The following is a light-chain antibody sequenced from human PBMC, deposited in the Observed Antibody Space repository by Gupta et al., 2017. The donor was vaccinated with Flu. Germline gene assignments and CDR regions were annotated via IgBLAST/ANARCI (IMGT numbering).Light chain of an antibody. V-gene: IGKV3-20*01. Sequence: EIVLTQSPGTLSLSPGERATLSCRASQSVSSSYLAWYQQKPGQAPRLLIYGASNSATGIPDRFSGSVSGTDFTLPISRLEPEDFAVYYCQQYGSSPQTFGQGTKVEIK. CDR1: QSVSSSY. CDR2: GAS. J-gene: IGKJ1*01. CDR3: QQYGSSPQT.